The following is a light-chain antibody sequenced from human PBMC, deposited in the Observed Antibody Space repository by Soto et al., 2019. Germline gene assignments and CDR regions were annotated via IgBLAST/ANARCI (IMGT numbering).Light chain of an antibody. V-gene: IGLV4-69*01. CDR1: SGHSSYA. CDR3: QTWGTGIQV. CDR2: LNSDGSH. Sequence: QLVLTQSPSASASLGASVKLTCTLSSGHSSYAIAWHQQQPEKGPRYLMKLNSDGSHSKGDGIPDRFSGSSSGAERYLTISGRQSEDEADCYCQTWGTGIQVFGTGTKLTVL. J-gene: IGLJ1*01.